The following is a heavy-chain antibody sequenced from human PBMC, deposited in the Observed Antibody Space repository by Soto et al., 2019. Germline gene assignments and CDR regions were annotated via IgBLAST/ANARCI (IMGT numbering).Heavy chain of an antibody. Sequence: WETLSLTCAFYVGSFSGYYWSCIRHPPGKGLEWIGEINHSGSTNYNPSLKSRVTISVDTSKNQFSLKLSSVTAADTAVYYCARLSGYSYGYWFEPWGQGTLVKVSS. CDR1: VGSFSGYY. CDR2: INHSGST. CDR3: ARLSGYSYGYWFEP. V-gene: IGHV4-34*01. D-gene: IGHD5-18*01. J-gene: IGHJ5*02.